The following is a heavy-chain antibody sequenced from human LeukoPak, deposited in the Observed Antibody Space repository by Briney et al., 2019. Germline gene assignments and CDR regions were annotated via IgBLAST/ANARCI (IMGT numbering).Heavy chain of an antibody. CDR2: INQDGSEK. V-gene: IGHV3-7*01. Sequence: GSLRLSCAASGFTFSTYWMSWVRQAPGKGLEWVANINQDGSEKYYVDSVKGRFTISRDNAKNSLYLQMNSLRAEDTAVYYCASQYTHRDYYGSGTYENDYWGQGTLVTVSS. J-gene: IGHJ4*02. D-gene: IGHD3-10*01. CDR1: GFTFSTYW. CDR3: ASQYTHRDYYGSGTYENDY.